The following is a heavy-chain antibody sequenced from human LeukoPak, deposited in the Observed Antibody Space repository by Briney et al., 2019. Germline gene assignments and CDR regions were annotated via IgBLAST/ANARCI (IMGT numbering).Heavy chain of an antibody. V-gene: IGHV3-23*01. CDR2: ISSTGGST. Sequence: PGGSLRLSCAASGFTFSSYWMSWVRQPPGKGLEWVSGISSTGGSTYYADSVKGRFTISRDNSKNTLYLQMNSLRAEDTAVYYCAKSNLYTSGWYQYWGQGTLVTVSS. J-gene: IGHJ4*02. D-gene: IGHD6-19*01. CDR3: AKSNLYTSGWYQY. CDR1: GFTFSSYW.